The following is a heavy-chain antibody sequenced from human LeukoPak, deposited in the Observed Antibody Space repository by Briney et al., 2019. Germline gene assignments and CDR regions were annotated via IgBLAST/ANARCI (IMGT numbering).Heavy chain of an antibody. CDR3: ARDTDFGFDY. CDR1: GFTFSSSS. Sequence: GRSLRLSCAASGFTFSSSSMNWVRQAPGKGLEWVSYFSTSSGTISYADSVKGRFTISRDDAKSSLYLQMNSLRDEDTAVYYCARDTDFGFDYGGQGTLVTVSA. CDR2: FSTSSGTI. D-gene: IGHD3-10*01. V-gene: IGHV3-48*02. J-gene: IGHJ4*02.